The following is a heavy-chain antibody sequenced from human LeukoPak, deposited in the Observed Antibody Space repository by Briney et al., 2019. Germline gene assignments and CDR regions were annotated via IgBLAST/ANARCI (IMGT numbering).Heavy chain of an antibody. V-gene: IGHV4-61*02. Sequence: PSETLSLTCTVSGGSISSGSYYWSWIRQPAGKGLEWIGRIYTSGSTNYNPSLKSRVTISVDTSKNQFSLKLSSVTAADTAVYYCARAEVVVVPAAMTPNWYFHLWGRGTLVTVSS. CDR3: ARAEVVVVPAAMTPNWYFHL. D-gene: IGHD2-2*01. CDR2: IYTSGST. J-gene: IGHJ2*01. CDR1: GGSISSGSYY.